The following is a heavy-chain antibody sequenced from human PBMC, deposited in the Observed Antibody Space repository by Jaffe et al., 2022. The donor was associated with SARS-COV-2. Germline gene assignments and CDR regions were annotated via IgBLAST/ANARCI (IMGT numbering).Heavy chain of an antibody. D-gene: IGHD6-25*01. V-gene: IGHV3-21*01. CDR2: ISSSSSYI. Sequence: EVQLVESGGGLVKPGGSLRLSCAASGFTFSSYSMNWVRQAPGKGLEWVSSISSSSSYIYYADSVKGRFTISRDNAKNSLYLQMNSLRAEDTAVYYCARESTQRVLDAFDIWGQGTMVTVSS. CDR3: ARESTQRVLDAFDI. CDR1: GFTFSSYS. J-gene: IGHJ3*02.